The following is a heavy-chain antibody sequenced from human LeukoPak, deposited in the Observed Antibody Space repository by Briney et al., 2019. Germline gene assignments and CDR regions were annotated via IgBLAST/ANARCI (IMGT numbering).Heavy chain of an antibody. CDR2: IYYSGST. D-gene: IGHD5/OR15-5a*01. CDR1: GGSISSGGYY. J-gene: IGHJ3*01. Sequence: PSETLSLTCTVSGGSISSGGYYWSWIRQHPGKGLEWIGYIYYSGSTYYNPSLKSRVTISVDTSKNQFSLKLTSVTAADTAVYYCARDKGLPQAFDLWGQGTMVTVSS. CDR3: ARDKGLPQAFDL. V-gene: IGHV4-61*08.